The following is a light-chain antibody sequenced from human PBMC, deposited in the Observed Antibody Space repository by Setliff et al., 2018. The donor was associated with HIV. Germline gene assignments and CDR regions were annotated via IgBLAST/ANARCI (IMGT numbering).Light chain of an antibody. CDR2: EVT. CDR1: SSDVGSYNR. CDR3: CSYAGTSTYV. J-gene: IGLJ1*01. Sequence: QSVLAQPPSVSGSPGQSVTISCTGTSSDVGSYNRVAWYQQTPGTAPKLIIYEVTNRPSGVPDRFSGSNSGNTASLTISGLQAEDEADYYCCSYAGTSTYVFGTGTKVTVL. V-gene: IGLV2-18*02.